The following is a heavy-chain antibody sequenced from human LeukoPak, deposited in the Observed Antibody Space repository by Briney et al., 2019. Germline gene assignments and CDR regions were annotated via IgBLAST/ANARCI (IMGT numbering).Heavy chain of an antibody. J-gene: IGHJ4*02. CDR3: ARVRLWFGESSYFDY. V-gene: IGHV1-69*05. Sequence: SVKVSCKASGGTFSSYAISWVRQAPGQGLEWMGGIIPIFGTANYAQKFQGRVTITTDESTSTAYMELSSLRSEDTAVYYCARVRLWFGESSYFDYWGQGTLVTVSS. CDR1: GGTFSSYA. CDR2: IIPIFGTA. D-gene: IGHD3-10*01.